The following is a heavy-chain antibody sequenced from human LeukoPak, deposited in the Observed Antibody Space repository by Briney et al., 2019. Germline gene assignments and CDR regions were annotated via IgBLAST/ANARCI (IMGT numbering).Heavy chain of an antibody. CDR1: GVSISSGSYY. J-gene: IGHJ6*02. V-gene: IGHV4-61*02. CDR3: ARGRGQYSSSPMDYYYYGMDV. Sequence: SETLSLTCTVSGVSISSGSYYLSWIRQPAGKGLEWIGRIYTSGSTNYNPSLKSRVTISVDTSKNQFSLKLSSVTAADTAVYYCARGRGQYSSSPMDYYYYGMDVWGQGTTVTVSS. CDR2: IYTSGST. D-gene: IGHD6-6*01.